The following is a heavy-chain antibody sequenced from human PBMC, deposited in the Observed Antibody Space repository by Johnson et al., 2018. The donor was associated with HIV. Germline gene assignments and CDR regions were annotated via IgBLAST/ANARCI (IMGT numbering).Heavy chain of an antibody. CDR2: ISYDGSNH. V-gene: IGHV3-30*04. Sequence: QMQLVESGGGVVQHGRSLRLSCAASGFTFSSYAMHWVRQAPGKVLAWVAVISYDGSNHYYADSVKGRFTSSRDNAKKSLYLQMNSLRAEDTALYYCARVVVVVATVRVGAFDIWGQGTMVTVSS. CDR3: ARVVVVVATVRVGAFDI. J-gene: IGHJ3*02. D-gene: IGHD2-15*01. CDR1: GFTFSSYA.